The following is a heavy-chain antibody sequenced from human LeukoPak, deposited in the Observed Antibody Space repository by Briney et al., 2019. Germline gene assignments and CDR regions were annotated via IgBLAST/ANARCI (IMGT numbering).Heavy chain of an antibody. CDR2: ISGGGSNT. J-gene: IGHJ4*02. D-gene: IGHD2-2*01. V-gene: IGHV3-23*01. CDR1: GLTFSSYP. Sequence: GGPLRLSCAASGLTFSSYPMSWVRQAPGKGLEWVSSISGGGSNTYYADSVKGRFTISRDDSKNTLYLQMNSLRAEDTAVYYCAKYMPPAMQPFFDYWGQGTLVTVSS. CDR3: AKYMPPAMQPFFDY.